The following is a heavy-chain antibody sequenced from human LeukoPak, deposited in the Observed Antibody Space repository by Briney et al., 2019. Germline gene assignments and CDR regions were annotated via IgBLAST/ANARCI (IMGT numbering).Heavy chain of an antibody. CDR2: IIPIFGTA. D-gene: IGHD3-22*01. Sequence: SVKVSCKASGGTFSSYAISWVRQAPGQGLEWVGGIIPIFGTANYAQKFQGRVTITADESTSTAYMELSSLRSEDTAVYYCARDSDDSSGSQGGVAFDIWGQGTMVTVSS. J-gene: IGHJ3*02. V-gene: IGHV1-69*01. CDR3: ARDSDDSSGSQGGVAFDI. CDR1: GGTFSSYA.